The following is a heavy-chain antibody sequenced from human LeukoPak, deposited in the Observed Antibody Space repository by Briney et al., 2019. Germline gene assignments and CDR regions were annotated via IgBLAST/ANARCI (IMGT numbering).Heavy chain of an antibody. CDR1: GVTISSYE. D-gene: IGHD3-22*01. V-gene: IGHV3-48*03. Sequence: PGGSLRLSCAASGVTISSYEMNWVRQAPGKGLVWVSYISSSGSTIYYADSVKCRFTISRDNAKNTLNLQMNSLRAEDTAVDYCASDHSHYYDSDYYFDCWGQGTLVTVSS. CDR2: ISSSGSTI. CDR3: ASDHSHYYDSDYYFDC. J-gene: IGHJ4*02.